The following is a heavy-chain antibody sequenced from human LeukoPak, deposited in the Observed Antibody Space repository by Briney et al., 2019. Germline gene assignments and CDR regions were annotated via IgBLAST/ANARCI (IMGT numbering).Heavy chain of an antibody. V-gene: IGHV4-4*07. CDR1: GGSISSYY. CDR2: IYTSGST. CDR3: ARGAFDSKAFDI. Sequence: PSETLSLTRTVSGGSISSYYWSWIRQPAGKGLEWIGRIYTSGSTNYNPSLKSRVTMSADTSKNQFSLKLSSVTAADTAVYYCARGAFDSKAFDIWGQGTMVTVSS. J-gene: IGHJ3*02. D-gene: IGHD3-22*01.